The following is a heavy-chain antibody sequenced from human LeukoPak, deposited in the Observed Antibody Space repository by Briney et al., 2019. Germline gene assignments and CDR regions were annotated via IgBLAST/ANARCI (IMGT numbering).Heavy chain of an antibody. D-gene: IGHD3-22*01. CDR1: GGSISSYY. CDR3: AGYDSSGYGYY. Sequence: SETLSLTCTVSGGSISSYYWSWIRQPPGKGLEWIGYIYYSGSTNYNPSLKSRVTISVDTSKNQLSLKLSSVTAADTAMYYCAGYDSSGYGYYWGQGTLVTVSS. CDR2: IYYSGST. J-gene: IGHJ4*02. V-gene: IGHV4-59*01.